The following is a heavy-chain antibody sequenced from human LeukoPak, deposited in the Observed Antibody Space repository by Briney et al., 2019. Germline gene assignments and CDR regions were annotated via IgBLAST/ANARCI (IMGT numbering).Heavy chain of an antibody. CDR3: TGDGWHGLFTY. CDR1: GFTFSSYA. J-gene: IGHJ4*02. CDR2: ISYDGSNK. Sequence: GGSLRLSCAASGFTFSSYAMHWVRQAPGKGLEWVAVISYDGSNKYYADSVKGRFTISRDNSKNTVSLQMNSLRAEDTAVYYCTGDGWHGLFTYWGQGTLSPSPQ. V-gene: IGHV3-30*04. D-gene: IGHD7-27*01.